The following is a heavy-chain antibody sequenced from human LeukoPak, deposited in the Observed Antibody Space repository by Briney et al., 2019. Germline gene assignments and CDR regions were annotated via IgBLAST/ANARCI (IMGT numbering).Heavy chain of an antibody. CDR2: ISANDGNT. CDR1: GYTFTSYG. D-gene: IGHD3-10*01. Sequence: ASVKVSCKASGYTFTSYGISWVRQAPGQGLEWMGWISANDGNTDYPQKLQGRVTMTTDTSTSTAYMELRSLRSDDAAVYYCARESHVTREDYWGQGTLVTVSS. CDR3: ARESHVTREDY. J-gene: IGHJ4*02. V-gene: IGHV1-18*01.